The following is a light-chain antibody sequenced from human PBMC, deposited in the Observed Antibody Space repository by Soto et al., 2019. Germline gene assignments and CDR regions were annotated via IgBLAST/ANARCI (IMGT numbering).Light chain of an antibody. CDR2: GAS. Sequence: DVRMTQSPSSLSASVGDTVTIACRASQPISNYLNWYQQKPGEVPKVLIFGASSLRSGVPSRFSGSGYGTDFTLTINNLHPDDIATYYCQQTHAVPLTFGQGT. CDR1: QPISNY. J-gene: IGKJ1*01. CDR3: QQTHAVPLT. V-gene: IGKV1-39*01.